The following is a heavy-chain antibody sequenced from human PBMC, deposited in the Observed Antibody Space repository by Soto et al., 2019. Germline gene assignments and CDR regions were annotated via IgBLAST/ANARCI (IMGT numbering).Heavy chain of an antibody. D-gene: IGHD3-3*01. CDR1: GXTFSSYA. CDR3: AKGVVIALDYYYYGMDV. Sequence: PXGSLRLSCAASGXTFSSYAMSWVRQAPGKGLEWVSAISGSGGSTYYADSVKGRLTISRDNSKNTLYLQMNSLRAEYTAVYYCAKGVVIALDYYYYGMDVWSQGTTVTVSS. CDR2: ISGSGGST. J-gene: IGHJ6*02. V-gene: IGHV3-23*01.